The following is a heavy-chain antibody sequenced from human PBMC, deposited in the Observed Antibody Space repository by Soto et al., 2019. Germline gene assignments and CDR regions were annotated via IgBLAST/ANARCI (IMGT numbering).Heavy chain of an antibody. V-gene: IGHV1-46*01. CDR1: GYTFTSYY. CDR2: INPSGGST. J-gene: IGHJ4*02. D-gene: IGHD1-26*01. CDR3: ARVGVGAIPFDY. Sequence: QVQLVQSGAEVKKPGASVKVSCKASGYTFTSYYMHWVRQAPGQGLEWMGIINPSGGSTTYAQKFQGRXXMXRXXSTSTVYMELSSLRSEDTAVYYCARVGVGAIPFDYWGQGTLVTVSS.